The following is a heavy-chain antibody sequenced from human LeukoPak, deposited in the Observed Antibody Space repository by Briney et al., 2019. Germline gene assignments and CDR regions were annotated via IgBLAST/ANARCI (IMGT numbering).Heavy chain of an antibody. CDR3: ARVNGTGWNYYYGMDV. Sequence: SETLSLTCTVSGGSISSYYWSWIRQPPGKGLEWIGYIYYSGSTNYNPSLKSRVTISVDTSKNQFSLKLSSVTAADTAVYYCARVNGTGWNYYYGMDVWGQGTTVTVSS. CDR2: IYYSGST. CDR1: GGSISSYY. D-gene: IGHD2-2*01. V-gene: IGHV4-59*01. J-gene: IGHJ6*02.